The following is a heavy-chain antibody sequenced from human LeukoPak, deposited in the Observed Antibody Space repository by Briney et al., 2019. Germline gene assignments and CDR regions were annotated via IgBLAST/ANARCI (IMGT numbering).Heavy chain of an antibody. D-gene: IGHD1-26*01. CDR3: GKRAGGGATIPLLFDY. CDR2: VSGSTGIT. V-gene: IGHV3-23*01. Sequence: GGSLRLSCAASGFTFNRYAMGWVRQIPGKGLEWVSVVSGSTGITYYADFVKGRFTISRDNSKNSLYLQMNSLTSEDTAIYYCGKRAGGGATIPLLFDYWGQG. CDR1: GFTFNRYA. J-gene: IGHJ4*02.